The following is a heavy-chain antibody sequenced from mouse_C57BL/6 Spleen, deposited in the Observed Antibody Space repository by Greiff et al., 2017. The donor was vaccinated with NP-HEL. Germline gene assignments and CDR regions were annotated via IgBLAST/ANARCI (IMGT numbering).Heavy chain of an antibody. CDR1: GFNIKNTY. CDR2: IDPANGNT. Sequence: VQLKESVAELVRPGASVKLSCTASGFNIKNTYMHWVKQRPEQGLEWIGRIDPANGNTKYAPKFQGKATITADTSSNTAYLQLSSLTSEDTAIYYCACFITTVVAPFDYWGQGTTLTVSS. J-gene: IGHJ2*01. D-gene: IGHD1-1*01. V-gene: IGHV14-3*01. CDR3: ACFITTVVAPFDY.